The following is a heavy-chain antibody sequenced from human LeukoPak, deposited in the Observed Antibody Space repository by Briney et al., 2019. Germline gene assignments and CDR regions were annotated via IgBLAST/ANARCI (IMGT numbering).Heavy chain of an antibody. CDR3: ARAADKGTANWYFDL. CDR2: SSM. D-gene: IGHD2-8*02. CDR1: GFNFARSE. J-gene: IGHJ2*01. Sequence: GGSLILSCAAAGFNFARSEMNWVRQAPGKGLEWISSSSMYYADSVKGRFTISRENAKQTLYLQMNSLRPEDTAVYYCARAADKGTANWYFDLWGRGTLVTVSS. V-gene: IGHV3-48*03.